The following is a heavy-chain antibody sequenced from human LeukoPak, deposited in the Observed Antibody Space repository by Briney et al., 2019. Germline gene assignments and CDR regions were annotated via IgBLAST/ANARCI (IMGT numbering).Heavy chain of an antibody. J-gene: IGHJ6*03. V-gene: IGHV1-69*13. D-gene: IGHD4-11*01. CDR2: IIPIFGTA. CDR3: ARGDYRYYYYYMDV. CDR1: GGTFSSYA. Sequence: GASVKVSCKASGGTFSSYAISWVRQAPGQGLEWMGGIIPIFGTANYAQKFQGRVTITADESTSTAYMELSSLRSEDTAVYYCARGDYRYYYYYMDVWGKGTTVTVSS.